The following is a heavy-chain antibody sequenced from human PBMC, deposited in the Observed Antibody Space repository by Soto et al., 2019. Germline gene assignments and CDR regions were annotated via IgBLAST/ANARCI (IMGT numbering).Heavy chain of an antibody. CDR1: GYTFTSYG. CDR3: YFDY. D-gene: IGHD2-15*01. J-gene: IGHJ4*02. V-gene: IGHV1-18*01. Sequence: VSVKVSCKASGYTFTSYGISWVRQAPGQGLEWMGWISAYNGNTNYAQKLQGRVTMTNMDPVDTATYYCARTFLRPGQLPLNYFDYWGQGTLVTVSS. CDR2: ISAYNGNT.